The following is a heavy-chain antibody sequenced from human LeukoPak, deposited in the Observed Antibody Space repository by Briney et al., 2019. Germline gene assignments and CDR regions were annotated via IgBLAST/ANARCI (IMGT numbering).Heavy chain of an antibody. CDR3: AKDPWGSSSF. CDR2: ISGSGSHI. CDR1: GFTFSDYS. D-gene: IGHD6-6*01. V-gene: IGHV3-21*06. J-gene: IGHJ4*02. Sequence: GSLRLSCGASGFTFSDYSMNWVRQAPGKGLEWVSSISGSGSHIYYADSLKGRFTISRDNAKNSVFLQMNNLRADDTAVYYCAKDPWGSSSFWGQGTLVIVSS.